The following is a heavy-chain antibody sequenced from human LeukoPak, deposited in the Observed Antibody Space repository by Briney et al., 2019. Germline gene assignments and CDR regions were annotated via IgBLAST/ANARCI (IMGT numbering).Heavy chain of an antibody. CDR2: IKQDGSEK. CDR3: ARGKSILLWFGEKVNWFDP. D-gene: IGHD3-10*01. V-gene: IGHV3-7*01. CDR1: GFTFSSYW. J-gene: IGHJ5*02. Sequence: GGSLRLSCAASGFTFSSYWMSWVRQAPGKGLEWVAHIKQDGSEKYYVDSVKGRFTISRDNAKNSLYLQMNSLRAEDTAVYYCARGKSILLWFGEKVNWFDPWGQGTLVTVSS.